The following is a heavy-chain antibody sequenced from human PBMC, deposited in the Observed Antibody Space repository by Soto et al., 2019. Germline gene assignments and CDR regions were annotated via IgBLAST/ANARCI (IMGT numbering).Heavy chain of an antibody. Sequence: SETLSLTCTVSGGSISSYYWSWIRQPPGKGLEWIGYIYYSGSTNYNPSLKSRVTISVDTSKNQFSLKLSSVTAADTAVYYCARAVYYYDSSGNFDYWGQGTLVTVSS. CDR1: GGSISSYY. D-gene: IGHD3-22*01. CDR2: IYYSGST. V-gene: IGHV4-59*01. J-gene: IGHJ4*02. CDR3: ARAVYYYDSSGNFDY.